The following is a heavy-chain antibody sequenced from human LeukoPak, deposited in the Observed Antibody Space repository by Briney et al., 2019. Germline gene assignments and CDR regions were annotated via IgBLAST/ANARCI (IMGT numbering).Heavy chain of an antibody. CDR1: GYSFTSYW. CDR2: IYPGDSDT. Sequence: GESLKISCKGSGYSFTSYWLGWVCQMPGKGLEWMGIIYPGDSDTRYSPSFQGQVTISVDKSISTAYLQWSSLKASDTAMYYCASPQRAYSLSWGQGTLVTVSS. D-gene: IGHD5-18*01. V-gene: IGHV5-51*01. CDR3: ASPQRAYSLS. J-gene: IGHJ4*02.